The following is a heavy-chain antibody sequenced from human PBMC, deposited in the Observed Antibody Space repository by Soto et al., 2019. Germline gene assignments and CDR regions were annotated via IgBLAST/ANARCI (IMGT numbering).Heavy chain of an antibody. Sequence: QVQLVESGGGLVKPGGSLRLSCAAAGFSFSDYYMNWVRQVPGRGLEWVAYIRGNGNVTYYADSVKGRFTVSRDNAKNSLYLQMNRLRVEDTAVYYCVRLNDYWGQGTLVTVSS. CDR3: VRLNDY. V-gene: IGHV3-11*01. CDR2: IRGNGNVT. CDR1: GFSFSDYY. J-gene: IGHJ4*02.